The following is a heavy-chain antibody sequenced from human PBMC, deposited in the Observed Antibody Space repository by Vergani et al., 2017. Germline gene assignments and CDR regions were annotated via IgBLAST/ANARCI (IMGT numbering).Heavy chain of an antibody. D-gene: IGHD4-17*01. V-gene: IGHV4-34*02. J-gene: IGHJ4*02. CDR1: GESFSSFY. Sequence: QVQLQQWGAGVVKPSGTLSLTCAVFGESFSSFYWSWIRQPPGKGLEWIGEINNDGHTNYNPSLESRVTVSRDTAKNQFSLKLSSVTAADTAVYYCARGPYGDYGSGSDYWGQGTLVTVSS. CDR3: ARGPYGDYGSGSDY. CDR2: INNDGHT.